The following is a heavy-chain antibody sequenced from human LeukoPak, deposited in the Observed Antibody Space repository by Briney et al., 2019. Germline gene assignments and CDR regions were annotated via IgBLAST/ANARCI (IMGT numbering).Heavy chain of an antibody. Sequence: SETLSLNCTVSGGSISSYYWSWIRQPPGKGLEWIGYIYYSGSTNYNPSLKSRVTISVDTSKNQFSLKLSSVTAADTAVYYCARGHSSSWPIDYWGQGTLVTVSS. CDR3: ARGHSSSWPIDY. CDR1: GGSISSYY. CDR2: IYYSGST. V-gene: IGHV4-59*01. D-gene: IGHD6-13*01. J-gene: IGHJ4*02.